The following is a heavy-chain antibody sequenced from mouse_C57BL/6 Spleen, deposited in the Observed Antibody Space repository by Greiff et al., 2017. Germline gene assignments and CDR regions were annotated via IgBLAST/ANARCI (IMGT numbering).Heavy chain of an antibody. V-gene: IGHV1-53*01. CDR1: GYTFTSYW. CDR2: INPSNGGT. Sequence: QVQLQQPGTELVKPGASVKLSCKASGYTFTSYWMHWVKQRPGQGLEWIGNINPSNGGTNYNEKFKSKATLTVDKSSSTAYMQLSSLTSEDSAVYYCARFITTVVAYEGFAYWGQGTLGTVSA. CDR3: ARFITTVVAYEGFAY. J-gene: IGHJ3*01. D-gene: IGHD1-1*01.